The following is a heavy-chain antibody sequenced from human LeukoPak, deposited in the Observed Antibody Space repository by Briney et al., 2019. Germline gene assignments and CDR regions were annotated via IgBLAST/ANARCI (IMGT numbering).Heavy chain of an antibody. J-gene: IGHJ4*02. Sequence: ASVKVSCKASGYTFTSYYMHWVRQAPGQGLEWMGIVNPSGGSTSYAQKFQGRVTMTRDTSTSTVYMELSSLRSEDTAVYYCARSEWELLASFDYWAREPWSPSPQ. CDR2: VNPSGGST. V-gene: IGHV1-46*01. D-gene: IGHD1-26*01. CDR1: GYTFTSYY. CDR3: ARSEWELLASFDY.